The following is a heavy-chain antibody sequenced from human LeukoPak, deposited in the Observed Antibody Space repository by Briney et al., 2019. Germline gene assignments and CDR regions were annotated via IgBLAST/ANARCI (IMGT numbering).Heavy chain of an antibody. J-gene: IGHJ4*02. CDR1: EFSVSSNY. CDR3: ARGRFSVPDDY. V-gene: IGHV3-53*01. D-gene: IGHD5/OR15-5a*01. CDR2: IYSGGAT. Sequence: PGGSLMPSCSVSEFSVSSNYMNWVRQAPGKGLEWVSVIYSGGATYYADSVRGRFTISRDNSNNMVSLQMTSLGAEDTAVYYCARGRFSVPDDYCGEGTLVTVSS.